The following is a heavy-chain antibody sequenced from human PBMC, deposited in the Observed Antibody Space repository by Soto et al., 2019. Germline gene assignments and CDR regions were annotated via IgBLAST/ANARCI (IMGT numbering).Heavy chain of an antibody. CDR2: IKSKTDGGTT. Sequence: GGSLRLSCAASGFTFSNAWMSWVRQAPGKGLEWVGRIKSKTDGGTTDYAAPVKGRFTISRDDSKNTLYLQMNSLKTEDTAVYYCTSGGHFDWLLAPYYYYGMDVWGQGTMVTVSS. V-gene: IGHV3-15*01. CDR1: GFTFSNAW. J-gene: IGHJ6*02. D-gene: IGHD3-9*01. CDR3: TSGGHFDWLLAPYYYYGMDV.